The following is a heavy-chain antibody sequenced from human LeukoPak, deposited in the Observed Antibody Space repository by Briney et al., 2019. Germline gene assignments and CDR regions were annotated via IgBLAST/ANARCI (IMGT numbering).Heavy chain of an antibody. CDR1: GGSISSYY. D-gene: IGHD4-23*01. Sequence: SETLSLTCTVSGGSISSYYWSWMRQPPGKGLEWIGYIYYSGSTNYNPSLKSRVTISVDTSKNQFSLKLSSVTAADTAVYYCARHAGGRRWPRPEDAFDIWGQGTMVTVSS. CDR2: IYYSGST. CDR3: ARHAGGRRWPRPEDAFDI. J-gene: IGHJ3*02. V-gene: IGHV4-59*08.